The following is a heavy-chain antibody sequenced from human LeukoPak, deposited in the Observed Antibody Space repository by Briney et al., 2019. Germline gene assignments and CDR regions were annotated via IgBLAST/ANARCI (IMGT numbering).Heavy chain of an antibody. D-gene: IGHD2-2*01. CDR2: IYYSGST. V-gene: IGHV4-31*03. CDR1: GCFISSGGYY. J-gene: IGHJ5*02. CDR3: ARLISFQYNWFDP. Sequence: PSQTLSLTCTVSGCFISSGGYYWSWIRQHPGKGLEWIGYIYYSGSTYYNPSLKSRVTISVDTSKNQFSLKLSSVTAADTAVYYCARLISFQYNWFDPWGQGTLVTVSS.